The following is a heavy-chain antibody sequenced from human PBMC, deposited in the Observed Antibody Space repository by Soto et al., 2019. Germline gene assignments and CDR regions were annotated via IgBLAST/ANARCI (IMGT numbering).Heavy chain of an antibody. CDR1: GGSISSGGYY. J-gene: IGHJ4*02. CDR3: ARDHDSSGYWFDY. V-gene: IGHV4-31*03. CDR2: IYYSGST. Sequence: QVQLQESGPGLVKPSQTLSLTCTFSGGSISSGGYYWSWIRQHPGKGLEWIGYIYYSGSTYDNPCIKRRVTISVNTSKNQFSLKLSSVTDADTAVYYCARDHDSSGYWFDYWGQGTLVTVSS. D-gene: IGHD3-22*01.